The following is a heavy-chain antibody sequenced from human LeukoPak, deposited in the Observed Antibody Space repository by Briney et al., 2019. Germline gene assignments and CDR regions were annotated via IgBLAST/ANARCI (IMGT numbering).Heavy chain of an antibody. J-gene: IGHJ5*02. V-gene: IGHV4-39*07. CDR1: GGSISSSSYY. D-gene: IGHD2-2*01. Sequence: SETLSLTCTVSGGSISSSSYYWGWIRQPPGKGLEWIGSIYYSGSTYYNPSLKSRVTISVDTSKNQFSLKLSSVTAADTAVYYGARDQGYCSSTSCLHWFDPWGQGTLVTVSS. CDR2: IYYSGST. CDR3: ARDQGYCSSTSCLHWFDP.